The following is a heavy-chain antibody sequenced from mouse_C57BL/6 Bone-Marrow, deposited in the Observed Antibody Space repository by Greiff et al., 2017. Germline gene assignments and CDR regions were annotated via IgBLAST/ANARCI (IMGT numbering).Heavy chain of an antibody. V-gene: IGHV5-16*01. CDR3: ARENYNNHWYFDV. D-gene: IGHD2-5*01. Sequence: EVMLVESEGGLVQPGSSMKLSCTASGFTFSDYYMAWVRQVPEKGLEWVANINYDGSSTYYLDSLKSRFIISRDNAKNILYLQMSSLKSEDTATYYCARENYNNHWYFDVWGTGTTVTVSS. J-gene: IGHJ1*03. CDR1: GFTFSDYY. CDR2: INYDGSST.